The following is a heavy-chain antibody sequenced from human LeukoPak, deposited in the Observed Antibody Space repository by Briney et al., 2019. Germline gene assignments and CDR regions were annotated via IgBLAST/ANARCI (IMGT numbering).Heavy chain of an antibody. V-gene: IGHV3-20*04. CDR1: GFTLDDYD. CDR3: ARDRASGWHRGDYDY. D-gene: IGHD6-19*01. J-gene: IGHJ4*02. Sequence: GGSLRLSCAASGFTLDDYDMSWVRQAPGKGLEWVSGIGWSGSSTGYADSVKGRFTISIDNAKNSLYLQLNSLRAEDTAFYYCARDRASGWHRGDYDYWGQGTLVTVSS. CDR2: IGWSGSST.